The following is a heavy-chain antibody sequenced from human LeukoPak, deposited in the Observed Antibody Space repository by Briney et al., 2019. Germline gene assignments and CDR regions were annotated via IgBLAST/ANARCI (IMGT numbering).Heavy chain of an antibody. CDR3: ARGSSSWRNGMDV. D-gene: IGHD6-13*01. Sequence: GGSLRLSCAASGFTFSNYWMHWVRKAPGKGLVWVSRINGDGRSTSHADSVKGRFTISRDNAENTLYLQMNSLRAEDTAVYYCARGSSSWRNGMDVWGQGTTVTVSS. CDR2: INGDGRST. V-gene: IGHV3-74*01. J-gene: IGHJ6*02. CDR1: GFTFSNYW.